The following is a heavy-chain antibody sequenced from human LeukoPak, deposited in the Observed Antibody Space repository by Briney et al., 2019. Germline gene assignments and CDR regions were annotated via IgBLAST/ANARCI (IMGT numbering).Heavy chain of an antibody. Sequence: PGGSLRLSCAASGFTFDDYAMHWVRQAPGKGLEWVSGISWNSGSIGYADSVKGRFTISRDNAKNSLYLQMNSLRAEDTAVYYCARDCGGAGYSSVFDPWGQGTLVTVSS. D-gene: IGHD6-19*01. V-gene: IGHV3-9*01. CDR3: ARDCGGAGYSSVFDP. CDR2: ISWNSGSI. CDR1: GFTFDDYA. J-gene: IGHJ5*02.